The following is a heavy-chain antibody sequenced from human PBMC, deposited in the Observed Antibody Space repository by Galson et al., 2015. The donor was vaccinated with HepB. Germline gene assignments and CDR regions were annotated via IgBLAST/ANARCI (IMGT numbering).Heavy chain of an antibody. CDR1: GFTFSSYA. D-gene: IGHD2-2*02. Sequence: SLRLSCAASGFTFSSYAMHWVRQAPGKGLEWVAVISYDGSNKYYADSVKGRFTISRDNSKNTLYLQMNSLRAEDTAVYYCARAPPGAAIYYWGQGTLVTVSS. J-gene: IGHJ4*02. V-gene: IGHV3-30-3*01. CDR3: ARAPPGAAIYY. CDR2: ISYDGSNK.